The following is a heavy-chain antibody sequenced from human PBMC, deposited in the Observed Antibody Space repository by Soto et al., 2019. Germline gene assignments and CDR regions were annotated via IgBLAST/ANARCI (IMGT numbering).Heavy chain of an antibody. J-gene: IGHJ3*02. CDR3: ARGSGMGTPDGSFDI. CDR2: ISAYNGNT. CDR1: GYTFTSYG. Sequence: ASVKVSCKASGYTFTSYGISWVRQAPGQGLEWMGWISAYNGNTNYAQKLQGRVTMTTDKSTSTAYMELSSLRSEDTAVYYCARGSGMGTPDGSFDIWGQGTMVTVS. V-gene: IGHV1-18*01. D-gene: IGHD1-7*01.